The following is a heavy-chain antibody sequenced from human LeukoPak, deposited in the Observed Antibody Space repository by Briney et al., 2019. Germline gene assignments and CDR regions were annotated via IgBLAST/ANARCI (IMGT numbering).Heavy chain of an antibody. CDR3: ARTRAKGRTSSKCYYGMGV. J-gene: IGHJ6*02. D-gene: IGHD2-2*01. Sequence: SVKVSCKASGGTFSSYAISWVRQAPGQGLEWMGRIIPILGIANYAQKFHGRVTITADKSTSTAYMELSSLRSEDTAVYYCARTRAKGRTSSKCYYGMGVWGQGTTVTVSS. CDR2: IIPILGIA. V-gene: IGHV1-69*04. CDR1: GGTFSSYA.